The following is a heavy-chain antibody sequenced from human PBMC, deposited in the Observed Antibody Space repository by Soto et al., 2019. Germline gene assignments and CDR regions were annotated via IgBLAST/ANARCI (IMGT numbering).Heavy chain of an antibody. V-gene: IGHV3-7*01. D-gene: IGHD2-2*01. J-gene: IGHJ4*02. CDR2: IKQDGSEK. CDR3: ARVGYCSSTSCSHFDY. CDR1: GFTFSSYW. Sequence: PGGSLRLSCAASGFTFSSYWMSWVRQAPGKGLEWVANIKQDGSEKYYVDSVKGRFTISRDNAKNSLYLQTNSLRAEDTAVYYCARVGYCSSTSCSHFDYWGQGTLVTVSS.